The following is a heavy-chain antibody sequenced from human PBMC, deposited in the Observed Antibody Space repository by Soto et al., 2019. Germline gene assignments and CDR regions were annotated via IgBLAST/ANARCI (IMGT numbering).Heavy chain of an antibody. Sequence: PGGSLRLSCSASGFTFSSYAMHWVRQAPGKGLEYVSAISSNGGSTYYADSVKGRFTISRDNSKNTLYLQMSSLRAEDTAVYYCVKDLWATVTTIDYWGQGTLVTVSS. CDR1: GFTFSSYA. CDR3: VKDLWATVTTIDY. J-gene: IGHJ4*02. V-gene: IGHV3-64D*08. D-gene: IGHD4-17*01. CDR2: ISSNGGST.